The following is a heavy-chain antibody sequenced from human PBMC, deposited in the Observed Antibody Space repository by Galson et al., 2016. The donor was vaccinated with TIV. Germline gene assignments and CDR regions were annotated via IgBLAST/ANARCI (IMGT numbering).Heavy chain of an antibody. Sequence: SLRLSCAATGFRFYEFEMSWVRQAPGKGLEWVTLMWYDGSDKYYADSVKGRFTISRDNSKNTLYLQMNSLRAEDTATYYCGRAFYNNGWFIEYWGQGTLVTVSS. D-gene: IGHD6-19*01. CDR1: GFRFYEFE. V-gene: IGHV3-33*08. J-gene: IGHJ4*02. CDR2: MWYDGSDK. CDR3: GRAFYNNGWFIEY.